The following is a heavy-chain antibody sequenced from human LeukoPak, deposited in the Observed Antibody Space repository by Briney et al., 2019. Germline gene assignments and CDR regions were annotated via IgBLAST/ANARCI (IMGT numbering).Heavy chain of an antibody. Sequence: SVKVSCKASGATFSSYAISWVRQAPGQALEWMGGIIPIFGTANYAQKFQGRVTITADESTSTAYMELSSLRSEDTAVYYCARAFRDPGYFDLWGRGTLVTVSS. CDR3: ARAFRDPGYFDL. D-gene: IGHD3-10*01. CDR2: IIPIFGTA. CDR1: GATFSSYA. V-gene: IGHV1-69*01. J-gene: IGHJ2*01.